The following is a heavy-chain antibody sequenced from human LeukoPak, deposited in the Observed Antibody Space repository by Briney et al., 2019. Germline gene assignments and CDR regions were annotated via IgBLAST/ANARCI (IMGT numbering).Heavy chain of an antibody. J-gene: IGHJ4*02. V-gene: IGHV4-34*01. D-gene: IGHD2-2*01. CDR1: GGSFSGYY. CDR2: INHSGST. Sequence: PSETLSLACAVYGGSFSGYYWSWIRQPPGKGLEWIGEINHSGSTNYNPSLKSRVTISVDTSKNQFSLKLSSATAADTAVYYCARDGIVVVPAAQGYYFDYWGQGTLVTVSS. CDR3: ARDGIVVVPAAQGYYFDY.